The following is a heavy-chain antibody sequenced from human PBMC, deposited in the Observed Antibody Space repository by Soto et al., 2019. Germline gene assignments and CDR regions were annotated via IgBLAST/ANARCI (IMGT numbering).Heavy chain of an antibody. CDR3: ARDGPPRTAFDI. V-gene: IGHV3-7*04. Sequence: EVQLVESGGGLVQPGGSLRLSCTASGFTFSSYWMSWVRQSPGKGLEGVAILKEDGSEEYYLDSVNGRFTISRDNAKNSLYLQMNSLRVEDTAVYFCARDGPPRTAFDIWGQGTIVTVSS. J-gene: IGHJ3*02. CDR2: LKEDGSEE. CDR1: GFTFSSYW.